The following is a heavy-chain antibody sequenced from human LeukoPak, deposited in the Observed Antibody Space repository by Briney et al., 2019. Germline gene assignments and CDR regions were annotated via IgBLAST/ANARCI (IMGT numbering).Heavy chain of an antibody. CDR1: GYTFTNYG. CDR3: ARGSSGYWHDAFDI. Sequence: ASVKVSCKASGYTFTNYGINWVRQAPGQGLEWMGWVSAYNGHTNYAQKLQGRVTMATDTSTSTAYMELRSLRSDDTAVYYRARGSSGYWHDAFDIWGQGTMVTVSS. CDR2: VSAYNGHT. J-gene: IGHJ3*02. V-gene: IGHV1-18*01. D-gene: IGHD3-22*01.